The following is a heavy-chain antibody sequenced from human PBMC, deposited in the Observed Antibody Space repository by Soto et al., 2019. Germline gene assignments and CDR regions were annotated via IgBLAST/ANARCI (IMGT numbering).Heavy chain of an antibody. D-gene: IGHD6-13*01. Sequence: QVQLVESGGGVVQPGRSLRLSCAASGFTFSSYGMHWVRQAPGKGLEWVAVISYDGSNKYYADSVKGRFTISRDNSKNALYLPRNSLRAEDTGVYYCAKDLGGLGVAAAGDYYYYYGMDVWGQGTTVTVSS. CDR1: GFTFSSYG. V-gene: IGHV3-30*18. CDR3: AKDLGGLGVAAAGDYYYYYGMDV. J-gene: IGHJ6*02. CDR2: ISYDGSNK.